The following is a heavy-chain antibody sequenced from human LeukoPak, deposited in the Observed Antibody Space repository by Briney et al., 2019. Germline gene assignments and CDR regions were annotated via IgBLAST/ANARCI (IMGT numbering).Heavy chain of an antibody. CDR1: GDSVSGNRAV. Sequence: SQTLSLTCAISGDSVSGNRAVWNWIRQSPSRGLEWLGRTYYRSKWYNDYAVSVKSRITINPDTSKNQFSLQLNSVTPEDTAVYYCARENIAYSSSWPFDYWGQGTLVTVPS. D-gene: IGHD6-13*01. CDR3: ARENIAYSSSWPFDY. V-gene: IGHV6-1*01. CDR2: TYYRSKWYN. J-gene: IGHJ4*02.